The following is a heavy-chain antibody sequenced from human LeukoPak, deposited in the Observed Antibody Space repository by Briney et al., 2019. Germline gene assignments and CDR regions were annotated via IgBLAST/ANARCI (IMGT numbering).Heavy chain of an antibody. D-gene: IGHD2-2*01. CDR3: ARDDCSSISCYHNWFDP. CDR1: GFTFSSYW. J-gene: IGHJ5*02. V-gene: IGHV3-7*01. CDR2: IKQAGSEK. Sequence: PGGSLRLSCAASGFTFSSYWMSWVRQAPGKGREWVANIKQAGSEKYYVDSVKGRFTISRDNAKNSLYLQTNSLRAEDTAVYYCARDDCSSISCYHNWFDPWGQGTLVTVSS.